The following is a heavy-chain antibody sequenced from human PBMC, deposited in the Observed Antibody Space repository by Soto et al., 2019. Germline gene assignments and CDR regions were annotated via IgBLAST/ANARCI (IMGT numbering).Heavy chain of an antibody. CDR2: TYYRSKWYN. V-gene: IGHV6-1*01. CDR1: GDSVSSNSVA. D-gene: IGHD6-19*01. CDR3: ARDPGIAVAGPYYFDY. Sequence: SQTLSLTCAISGDSVSSNSVAWNWIRQSPSRGLEWLGRTYYRSKWYNDYAVSVKSRITINPDTSKNQFSLQLNSVTPEDTAVYYCARDPGIAVAGPYYFDYWGQGTLVTVSS. J-gene: IGHJ4*02.